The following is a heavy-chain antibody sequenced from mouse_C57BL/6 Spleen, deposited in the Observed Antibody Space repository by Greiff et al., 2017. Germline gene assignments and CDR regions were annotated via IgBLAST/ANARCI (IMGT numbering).Heavy chain of an antibody. D-gene: IGHD4-1*01. CDR3: ARWDPVGYLDY. CDR1: GYTFPDYY. Sequence: QVQLKQSGAELVRPGASVQLSCKASGYTFPDYYINWVKQRPGQGLEWIARIYPGSGNTYSNEKFKGKATLTAEKSSSTAYMQLISLTSDDSDVYVSARWDPVGYLDYWGQGTTLTVSS. J-gene: IGHJ2*01. CDR2: IYPGSGNT. V-gene: IGHV1-76*01.